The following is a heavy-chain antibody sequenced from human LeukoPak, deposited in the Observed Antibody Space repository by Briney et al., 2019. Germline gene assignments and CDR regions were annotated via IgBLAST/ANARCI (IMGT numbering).Heavy chain of an antibody. CDR2: ITATRDYT. CDR3: GKGKLAFDS. CDR1: GFTFSSSA. J-gene: IGHJ4*02. Sequence: GGSLRLSCAASGFTFSSSAMTWVRQAPGKGLQWVSTITATRDYTYYADSVKGRLTISRDDSKNTLYLQMNNLRDEDTALYYCGKGKLAFDSLGQGTLVTVSS. V-gene: IGHV3-23*01.